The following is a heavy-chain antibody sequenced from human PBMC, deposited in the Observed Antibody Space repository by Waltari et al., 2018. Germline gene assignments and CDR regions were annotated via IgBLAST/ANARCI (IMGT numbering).Heavy chain of an antibody. CDR1: GGSISSYY. Sequence: QVQLQESGPGLVKPSETLSLTCTVSGGSISSYYWSWIRQPPGKGLEWIGYIDYSGSTNYNPSLKSRVTISVDTSKNQFSLKLSSVTAADTAVYYCARSLNSSRGWFDPWGQGTLVTVSS. V-gene: IGHV4-59*01. D-gene: IGHD6-6*01. J-gene: IGHJ5*02. CDR2: IDYSGST. CDR3: ARSLNSSRGWFDP.